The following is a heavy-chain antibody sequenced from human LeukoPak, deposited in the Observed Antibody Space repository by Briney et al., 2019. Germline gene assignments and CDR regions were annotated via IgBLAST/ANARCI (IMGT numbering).Heavy chain of an antibody. D-gene: IGHD1-26*01. CDR1: GFSVSDNY. CDR2: IWYDGSNK. Sequence: PGGSLRLSCAASGFSVSDNYMNWVRQAPGKGLEWVAVIWYDGSNKYYADSVKGRFTISRDNSKNTLYLQMNSLRAEDTAVYYCARDRSGSYYNGFDYWGQGTLVTVSS. V-gene: IGHV3-33*08. CDR3: ARDRSGSYYNGFDY. J-gene: IGHJ4*02.